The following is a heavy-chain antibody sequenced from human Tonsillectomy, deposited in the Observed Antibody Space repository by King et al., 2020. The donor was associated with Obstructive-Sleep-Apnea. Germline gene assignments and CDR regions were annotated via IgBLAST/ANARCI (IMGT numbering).Heavy chain of an antibody. CDR3: ARKLYYNYGMDV. J-gene: IGHJ6*02. CDR1: GYTFTSNY. V-gene: IGHV1-46*01. Sequence: QLVQSGAEVKKPGASVRVSCKASGYTFTSNYIHWVRQAPGQGLEWMGIVNPSGGSTSYAQKFQGRVTMTRDTSTSTVYMELSSLRSEDTPVYYCARKLYYNYGMDVWGQGTTVTVSS. CDR2: VNPSGGST. D-gene: IGHD2-2*02.